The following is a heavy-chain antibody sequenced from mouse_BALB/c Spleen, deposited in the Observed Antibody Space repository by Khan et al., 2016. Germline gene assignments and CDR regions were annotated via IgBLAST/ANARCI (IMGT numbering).Heavy chain of an antibody. J-gene: IGHJ2*01. CDR1: GFSLTGYG. CDR2: MWSDGST. V-gene: IGHV2-6-7*01. CDR3: ARGGGYFDY. Sequence: QVQLKESGPGLVAPSQSLSITCTVSGFSLTGYGVNWVRQPPGKGLEWLGLMWSDGSTDYNSALKSRLSISRDHSKSTVFLKMNCLQTDDTARYYCARGGGYFDYWGQGTTLTVSS.